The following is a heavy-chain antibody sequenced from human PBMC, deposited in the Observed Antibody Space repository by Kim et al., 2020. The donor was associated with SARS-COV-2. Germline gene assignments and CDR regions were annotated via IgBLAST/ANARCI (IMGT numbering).Heavy chain of an antibody. Sequence: SETLSLTCTVSGGSISSYYWSWIRQPPGKGLEWIGYIYYSGSTNYNPSLKSRVTISVDTSKNQFSLKLSSVTAADTAVYYCARGGQGGYYYRWFDPWGQGTLVTVSS. V-gene: IGHV4-59*01. CDR2: IYYSGST. CDR3: ARGGQGGYYYRWFDP. D-gene: IGHD3-22*01. J-gene: IGHJ5*02. CDR1: GGSISSYY.